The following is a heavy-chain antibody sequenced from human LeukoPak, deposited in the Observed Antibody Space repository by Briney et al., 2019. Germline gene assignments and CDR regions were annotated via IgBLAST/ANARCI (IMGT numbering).Heavy chain of an antibody. CDR2: IKQDGSEK. V-gene: IGHV3-7*01. Sequence: GGSLRLSCVASGFTFSSRDWMTWVRQAPGKGLEWVANIKQDGSEKNYVDSVKGRFTVSRDNAKNSLYVQMNSLRAEDTAIYYCAKEQDTNFDYWGQGTLVTVSS. D-gene: IGHD2-2*01. CDR1: GFTFSSRDW. CDR3: AKEQDTNFDY. J-gene: IGHJ4*02.